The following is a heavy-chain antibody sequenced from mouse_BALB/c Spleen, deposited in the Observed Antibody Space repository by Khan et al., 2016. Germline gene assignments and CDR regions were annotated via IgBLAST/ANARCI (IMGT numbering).Heavy chain of an antibody. D-gene: IGHD2-4*01. Sequence: VQLQQSGLELVKPGASVKMSCKASGYTFTNYVIHWVKQKPGQGLEWIGYINPYNDDTKYNEKFKGKATLTSDKSSSTAYMELSSLTSEDSAVYYCARFDYDGDWCFDVWGAGTTVTVSS. CDR2: INPYNDDT. CDR1: GYTFTNYV. CDR3: ARFDYDGDWCFDV. J-gene: IGHJ1*01. V-gene: IGHV1S136*01.